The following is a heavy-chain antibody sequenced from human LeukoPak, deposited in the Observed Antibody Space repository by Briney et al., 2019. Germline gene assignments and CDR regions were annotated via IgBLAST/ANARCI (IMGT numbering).Heavy chain of an antibody. CDR1: GGSISSHY. Sequence: SETLSLTCTVSGGSISSHYWSWIRQPPGKGLEWIGYIYYSGSTNYNPSPKSRVTISVDTPKNQFSLKLSSVTAADTAVYYCARQWVRGSFDYWGQGTLVTVSS. V-gene: IGHV4-59*11. CDR2: IYYSGST. CDR3: ARQWVRGSFDY. J-gene: IGHJ4*02. D-gene: IGHD3-10*01.